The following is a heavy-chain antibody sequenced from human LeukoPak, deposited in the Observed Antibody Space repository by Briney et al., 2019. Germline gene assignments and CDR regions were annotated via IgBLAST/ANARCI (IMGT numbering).Heavy chain of an antibody. CDR3: STTYYYDSSEGY. CDR1: GLTFNNFA. J-gene: IGHJ4*02. CDR2: IKSKTDGGTT. D-gene: IGHD3-22*01. Sequence: GGSLRLSCAVSGLTFNNFAMSWVRQAPGKGLEWVGRIKSKTDGGTTDYAAPVKGRFTISRDDSKNTLYLQMSSLKTEDTAVYYCSTTYYYDSSEGYWGQGTLVTVSS. V-gene: IGHV3-15*01.